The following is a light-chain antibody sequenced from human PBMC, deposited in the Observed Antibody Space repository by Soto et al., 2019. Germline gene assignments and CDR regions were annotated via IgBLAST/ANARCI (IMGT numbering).Light chain of an antibody. V-gene: IGLV3-21*02. Sequence: SYELTQPPSVSVAPGQTATITCGGINIGSKSVHWYQQKPRQAPVLVVYDDSDRPSGIPERFSGSNSGNTATLSIAGSHSGSTATLTISRVEAGDEADYFCQVWDSSGGHPVFGGGTQLTVL. J-gene: IGLJ2*01. CDR2: DDS. CDR3: QVWDSSGGHPV. CDR1: NIGSKS.